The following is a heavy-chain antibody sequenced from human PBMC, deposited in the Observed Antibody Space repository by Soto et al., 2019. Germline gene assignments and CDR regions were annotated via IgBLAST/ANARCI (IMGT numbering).Heavy chain of an antibody. CDR2: INHSGST. CDR3: ATLVESGNFDY. CDR1: GGSVSGYY. J-gene: IGHJ4*02. Sequence: SETLSLTCIVSGGSVSGYYWSWIRQPPGKGLEWIGEINHSGSTNYNPSLKSRVTISVDTSKNQFSLKLSSVTAADTAVYYCATLVESGNFDYWGQGTLVTVSS. V-gene: IGHV4-34*01. D-gene: IGHD3-10*01.